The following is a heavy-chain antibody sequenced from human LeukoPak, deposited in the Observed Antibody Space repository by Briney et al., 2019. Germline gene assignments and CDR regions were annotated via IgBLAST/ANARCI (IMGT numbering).Heavy chain of an antibody. V-gene: IGHV4-39*01. CDR1: GGPISSSTHR. Sequence: PSETLSLTCTVSGGPISSSTHRWGWIRQPPGKGLEWIGSIYFSGQTHYNFSLQSRVTLFVDTSKNQFSLRLSSMTAADTAVYYCARRNWNYENWFDPWGQGTLVTVSS. D-gene: IGHD1-7*01. CDR2: IYFSGQT. J-gene: IGHJ5*02. CDR3: ARRNWNYENWFDP.